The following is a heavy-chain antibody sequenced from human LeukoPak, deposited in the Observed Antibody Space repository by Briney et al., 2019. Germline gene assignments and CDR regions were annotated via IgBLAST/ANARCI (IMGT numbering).Heavy chain of an antibody. V-gene: IGHV4-34*01. CDR1: GGSFSGYY. CDR3: ARGYGAGSDYYRKHVWGPPYNWFDP. J-gene: IGHJ5*02. CDR2: INHSGST. Sequence: SETLSLTCAVYGGSFSGYYWSWIRQPPGKGLEWIGEINHSGSTNYNPSLKSRVTISVDTSKNQFSLKLSSVTAADTAVYYCARGYGAGSDYYRKHVWGPPYNWFDPWGQGTLVTVSS. D-gene: IGHD3-10*01.